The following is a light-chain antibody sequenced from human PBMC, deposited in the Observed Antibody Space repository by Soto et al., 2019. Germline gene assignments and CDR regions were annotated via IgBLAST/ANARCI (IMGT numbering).Light chain of an antibody. V-gene: IGKV1-5*03. CDR1: QTIRSW. J-gene: IGKJ1*01. CDR3: QHYNSYSEA. Sequence: DIQMTQSPSPLSGSVGDRVTITCRASQTIRSWLAWYQQKPGKAPKLLIYKASTLKSGVPSRFSGSGSGTEFTLTISSLQPDDFATYYCQHYNSYSEAFGQGTKVELK. CDR2: KAS.